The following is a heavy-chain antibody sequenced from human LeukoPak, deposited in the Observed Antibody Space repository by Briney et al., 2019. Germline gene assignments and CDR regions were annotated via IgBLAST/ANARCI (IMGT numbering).Heavy chain of an antibody. CDR3: AKAHDVAYFDY. CDR2: ISGSGSNT. J-gene: IGHJ4*02. Sequence: PSETLSLTCAVYGGSFSGYYWSWVRQAPGKGLEWVSGISGSGSNTYYADSVKGRFTISRDNSKNTLYLQMHSLRAEDTAVYYCAKAHDVAYFDYWGQGTLVAVSS. V-gene: IGHV3-23*01. CDR1: GGSFSGYY.